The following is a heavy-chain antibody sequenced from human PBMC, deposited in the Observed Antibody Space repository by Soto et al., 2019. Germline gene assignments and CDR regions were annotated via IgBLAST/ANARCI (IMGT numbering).Heavy chain of an antibody. V-gene: IGHV3-23*01. D-gene: IGHD6-13*01. CDR1: GFTFSSHA. J-gene: IGHJ4*02. Sequence: EVQLLESGGGLVQPGGSLRLSCAASGFTFSSHAMTWVRQAPGKGLEWVSAISGSGGSTYYADSVKGRFTISRDNSQNTLYLQMNSLRAEDTAVYYCATPAQGSSSWGYYFDYWGQGTLVTVSS. CDR3: ATPAQGSSSWGYYFDY. CDR2: ISGSGGST.